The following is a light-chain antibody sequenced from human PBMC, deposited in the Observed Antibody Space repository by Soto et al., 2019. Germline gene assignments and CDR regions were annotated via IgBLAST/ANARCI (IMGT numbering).Light chain of an antibody. Sequence: QSVLTQPASVSVSPGQSITISCTGISNDVGIYNVVPWYQQHPGKAPKLLIYEGTQRPSGISYRFSASRSGNTASLTISGLQTEDEADYPCCSYAGTYVFGSGTKVTVL. V-gene: IGLV2-23*01. CDR3: CSYAGTYV. J-gene: IGLJ1*01. CDR2: EGT. CDR1: SNDVGIYNV.